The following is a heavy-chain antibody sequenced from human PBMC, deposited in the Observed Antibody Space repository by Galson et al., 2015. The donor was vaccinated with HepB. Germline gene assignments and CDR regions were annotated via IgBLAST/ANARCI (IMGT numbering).Heavy chain of an antibody. CDR1: GFTFGDYA. CDR3: TRDRRWGLGSGSYYRDY. J-gene: IGHJ4*02. CDR2: IRSKAYGGTT. Sequence: SLRLSCAASGFTFGDYAMSWFRQAPGKGLEWVGSIRSKAYGGTTEYAASVKGRFTISRDDSKSIAYLQMNSLKTEDTAVYYCTRDRRWGLGSGSYYRDYWGQGTLVTVSS. V-gene: IGHV3-49*03. D-gene: IGHD1-26*01.